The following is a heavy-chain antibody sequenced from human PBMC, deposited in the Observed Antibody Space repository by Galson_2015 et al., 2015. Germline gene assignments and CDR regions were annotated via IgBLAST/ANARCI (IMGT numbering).Heavy chain of an antibody. Sequence: SLRLSCAASGFTFSDYNMNWVRQAPGKGLEWVSYISSSSRTIHYTDSVKGRCTISRDNSKNTLYLQMNSLRPEDTAVYYCAKDLTRYCSGGSCDNFDYWGQGTLVTVSS. V-gene: IGHV3-48*01. J-gene: IGHJ4*02. D-gene: IGHD2-15*01. CDR1: GFTFSDYN. CDR3: AKDLTRYCSGGSCDNFDY. CDR2: ISSSSRTI.